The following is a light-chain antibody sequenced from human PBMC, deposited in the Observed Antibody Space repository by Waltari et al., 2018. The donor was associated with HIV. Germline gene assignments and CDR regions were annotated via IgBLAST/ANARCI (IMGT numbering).Light chain of an antibody. J-gene: IGKJ1*01. CDR2: AAS. Sequence: EIVLTQSPGTLSLSPGERGTLSCRASQSVSSTYLAWCQQKPGQAPRLLIYAASSRASGIPDRFGGSGSGTDFTLTISRLEPEDVAVYYCQQYGSSPQTFGQGTKVEIK. V-gene: IGKV3-20*01. CDR3: QQYGSSPQT. CDR1: QSVSSTY.